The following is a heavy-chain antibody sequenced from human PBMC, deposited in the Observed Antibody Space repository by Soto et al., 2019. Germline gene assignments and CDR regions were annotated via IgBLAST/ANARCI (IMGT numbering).Heavy chain of an antibody. CDR1: GDSINSDNYY. V-gene: IGHV4-39*01. CDR2: IYYRGNT. J-gene: IGHJ4*02. D-gene: IGHD3-9*01. CDR3: ARLEGLATISYYFDY. Sequence: SETLSLTCSVSGDSINSDNYYWGWIRQPPGKGLEWIGSIYYRGNTYYNPSLKTRVTISLDKSKSQFSLKLNSVTAADSAVYFCARLEGLATISYYFDYWGQGTLVTV.